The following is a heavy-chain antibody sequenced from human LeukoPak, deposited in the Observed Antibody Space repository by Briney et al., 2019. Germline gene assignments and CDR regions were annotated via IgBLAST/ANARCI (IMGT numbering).Heavy chain of an antibody. CDR2: INHSGST. CDR3: ASRYYDFWSGYIDY. D-gene: IGHD3-3*01. Sequence: SETLSLTCAVYGGSFSGYYWSWIRQPPGKGLEWIGEINHSGSTNYNPSLKSRVTISVDTSKNQFSLKLSSVTAADMAVYYCASRYYDFWSGYIDYWGQGTLVTVSS. CDR1: GGSFSGYY. J-gene: IGHJ4*02. V-gene: IGHV4-34*01.